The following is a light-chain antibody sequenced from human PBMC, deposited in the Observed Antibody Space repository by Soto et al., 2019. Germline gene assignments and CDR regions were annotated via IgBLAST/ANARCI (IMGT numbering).Light chain of an antibody. CDR1: QSVSSY. V-gene: IGKV3-11*01. CDR2: DAP. J-gene: IGKJ2*02. CDR3: QPRNNWPRT. Sequence: EIVLTQTPATLSLSPGERATLSCRASQSVSSYLAWYQHKPGQAPRLLIYDAPNRATGIPPRFSGSGSGTDFTLTISSLEPEDVAVYYCQPRNNWPRTFGQGTKLEIK.